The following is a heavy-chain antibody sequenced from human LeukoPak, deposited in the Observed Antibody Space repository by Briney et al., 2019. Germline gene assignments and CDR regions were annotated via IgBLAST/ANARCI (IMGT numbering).Heavy chain of an antibody. CDR3: ARDLDDAFDI. CDR2: INPKTGST. J-gene: IGHJ3*02. D-gene: IGHD1-1*01. V-gene: IGHV1-2*02. CDR1: GYTFTEYY. Sequence: ASVRISCKASGYTFTEYYIHWVRQAPGQGLEWMGWINPKTGSTNYPQKFQGRVTMTRDTSISTTNMELSRLRSDDTAVYFCARDLDDAFDIWGQGTMVTVSS.